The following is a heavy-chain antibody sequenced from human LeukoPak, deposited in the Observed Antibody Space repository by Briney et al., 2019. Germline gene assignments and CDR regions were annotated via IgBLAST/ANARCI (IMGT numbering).Heavy chain of an antibody. V-gene: IGHV1-69*04. CDR3: ARSPNYYGSGSFFN. CDR2: IIPILGIA. Sequence: SVKCSCKASGGTFSSYAISWVRQAPGQGLEWMGRIIPILGIANYAQKFQGRVTITADKSTSTAYMELSSLRSEDTAVYYCARSPNYYGSGSFFNWGQGTLVTVSS. D-gene: IGHD3-10*01. J-gene: IGHJ4*02. CDR1: GGTFSSYA.